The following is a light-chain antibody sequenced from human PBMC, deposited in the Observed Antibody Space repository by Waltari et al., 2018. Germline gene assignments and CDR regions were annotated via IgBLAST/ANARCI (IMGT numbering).Light chain of an antibody. CDR2: EGS. V-gene: IGLV2-23*01. CDR1: SSDVGSYNL. J-gene: IGLJ1*01. Sequence: QSALTQPASVSGSPGQSITISCTGTSSDVGSYNLVSWFQQHPGKAPKLMIYEGSKRPLGVSNRVSGSKSCNTASLTISGLQAEDEADYYCCSYAGGSAPYVFGTGTKVTVL. CDR3: CSYAGGSAPYV.